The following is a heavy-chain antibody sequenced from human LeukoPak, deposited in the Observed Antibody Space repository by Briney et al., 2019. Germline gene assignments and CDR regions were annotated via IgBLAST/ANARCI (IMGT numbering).Heavy chain of an antibody. V-gene: IGHV4-39*07. D-gene: IGHD6-19*01. CDR3: VRDPKSAVAADWFDP. CDR1: GGSISSSSYF. J-gene: IGHJ5*02. Sequence: PSETLSLTCTVSGGSISSSSYFWGWIRQPPGKGLEWIGSIYYSGRTYYNPSLKSRVTISIDTSNQFSLRLTSMTAADTAVYYCVRDPKSAVAADWFDPWGQGTLVTASS. CDR2: IYYSGRT.